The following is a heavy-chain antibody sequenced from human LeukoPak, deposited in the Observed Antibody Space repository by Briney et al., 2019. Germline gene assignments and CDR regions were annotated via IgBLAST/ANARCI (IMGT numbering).Heavy chain of an antibody. CDR2: ISAYNGNT. V-gene: IGHV1-18*01. D-gene: IGHD6-13*01. CDR1: GYTFTSYG. CDR3: ARGIAAAGRVGVDYYYYMDV. Sequence: GASVKVSCKASGYTFTSYGISWVRQAPGQGLEWMGWISAYNGNTNYAQKLQGRVTMTTDTSTSTAYMELRSLRSDDTAMYYCARGIAAAGRVGVDYYYYMDVWGKGTTVTVSS. J-gene: IGHJ6*03.